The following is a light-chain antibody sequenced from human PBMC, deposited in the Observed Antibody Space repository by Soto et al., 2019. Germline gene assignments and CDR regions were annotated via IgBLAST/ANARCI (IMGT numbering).Light chain of an antibody. CDR1: QSISSN. CDR2: RTS. Sequence: EIVMTQSPATLSVSPGERATLSCRASQSISSNLAWYQQKPGQAPRLLMFRTSSRATGFPARFSGSGSGTEFTLTISRLEPEDFAVYYCQQYGSSPLTFGGGTKVDI. CDR3: QQYGSSPLT. J-gene: IGKJ4*01. V-gene: IGKV3-15*01.